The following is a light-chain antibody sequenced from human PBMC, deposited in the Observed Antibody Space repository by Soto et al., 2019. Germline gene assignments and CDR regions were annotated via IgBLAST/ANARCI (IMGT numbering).Light chain of an antibody. CDR2: GAS. V-gene: IGKV3-20*01. CDR3: QQYASSLT. J-gene: IGKJ1*01. CDR1: QSVDSAF. Sequence: EIVLTQSPGSLSLSLGARATLSCRASQSVDSAFFAWYQQKPGQPPRLLMYGASRRATGIPDRFSGNGSGTDFTLTISRLEPEDFAVYYCQQYASSLTFGQGTKVEI.